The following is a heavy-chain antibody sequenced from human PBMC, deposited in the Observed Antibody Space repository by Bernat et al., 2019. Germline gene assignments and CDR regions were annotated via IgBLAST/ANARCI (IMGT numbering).Heavy chain of an antibody. V-gene: IGHV3-33*01. CDR1: GFTFSSYG. Sequence: QVQLVESGGGVVQPGRSLRLSCAASGFTFSSYGMHWVRQAPGKGLEWVAVIWYDGSNKYYADSVKGRLTISRDNSKNTLYLQMNSLRAEDTAVYYCARGAYGMDVWGQGTTVTVSS. CDR3: ARGAYGMDV. D-gene: IGHD3-16*01. J-gene: IGHJ6*02. CDR2: IWYDGSNK.